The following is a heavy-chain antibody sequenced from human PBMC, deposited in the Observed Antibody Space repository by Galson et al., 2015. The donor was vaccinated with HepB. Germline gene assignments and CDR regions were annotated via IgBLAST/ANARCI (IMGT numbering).Heavy chain of an antibody. V-gene: IGHV1-69*13. CDR2: IIPIFGSA. D-gene: IGHD3-22*01. CDR3: ARQYDTRGYYAY. J-gene: IGHJ4*02. Sequence: SVKVSCKASGGTFSSDTFSWVRQAPGQGLEWMGGIIPIFGSANYAQKFQGRVTITADESTSTTYMQLSSLRSEDTAVYYCARQYDTRGYYAYWGQGTLVTVSS. CDR1: GGTFSSDT.